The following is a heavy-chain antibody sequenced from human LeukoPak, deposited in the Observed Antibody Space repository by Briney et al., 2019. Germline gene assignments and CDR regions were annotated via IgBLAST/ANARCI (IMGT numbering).Heavy chain of an antibody. CDR3: ASGQFWSAYHYDY. D-gene: IGHD3-3*01. J-gene: IGHJ4*02. Sequence: GGSLRLSCAASGFTFSNFWMHWVRQAPGKGLVWVSRIDSDGSSTSYADSVKGRFTISRDNAKNTLYLQMNSLRAEDTAVYFCASGQFWSAYHYDYWGQGTLVTVSS. CDR1: GFTFSNFW. V-gene: IGHV3-74*01. CDR2: IDSDGSST.